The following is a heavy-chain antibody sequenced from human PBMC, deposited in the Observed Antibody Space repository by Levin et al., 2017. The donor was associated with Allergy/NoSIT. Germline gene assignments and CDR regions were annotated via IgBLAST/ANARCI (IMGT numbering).Heavy chain of an antibody. V-gene: IGHV3-7*04. Sequence: GGSLRLSCAASGFTFSSYWMAWVRQAPGKGLQWVANIKQDGSEKYYVDSVKGRFTISRDNAKKSLFLQMNSLRAEDTAVYYCARDCSDSSCLHFDYWGQGTLVTVSS. CDR1: GFTFSSYW. J-gene: IGHJ4*02. D-gene: IGHD2-2*01. CDR3: ARDCSDSSCLHFDY. CDR2: IKQDGSEK.